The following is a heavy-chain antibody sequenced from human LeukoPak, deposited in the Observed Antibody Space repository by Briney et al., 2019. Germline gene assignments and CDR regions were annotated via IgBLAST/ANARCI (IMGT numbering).Heavy chain of an antibody. D-gene: IGHD3-10*01. J-gene: IGHJ3*01. CDR3: ARASSDMYDFEV. Sequence: SVKVSCKASGGSFSSYSINWVRQAPGQGLEWMGRIIPIFGATKYAQNFQGRVTITTDESTSTVYMELSSLRSEDTALYYCARASSDMYDFEVWGQGTMVTVSS. CDR1: GGSFSSYS. CDR2: IIPIFGAT. V-gene: IGHV1-69*05.